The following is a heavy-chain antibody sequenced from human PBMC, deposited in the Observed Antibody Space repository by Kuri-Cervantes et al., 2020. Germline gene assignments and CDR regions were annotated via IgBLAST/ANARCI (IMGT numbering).Heavy chain of an antibody. Sequence: GGSLRLSCAASGFTFSSYGMHWVRQAPGKGLEWVSSISSSSSYIYYADSVKGRFTISRDNSKNTLYLQMNSLRAEDTAVYYCAKDPGGGYSYGPPPHYFDYWGQGTLVTVSS. V-gene: IGHV3-21*01. J-gene: IGHJ4*02. CDR1: GFTFSSYG. CDR2: ISSSSSYI. CDR3: AKDPGGGYSYGPPPHYFDY. D-gene: IGHD5-18*01.